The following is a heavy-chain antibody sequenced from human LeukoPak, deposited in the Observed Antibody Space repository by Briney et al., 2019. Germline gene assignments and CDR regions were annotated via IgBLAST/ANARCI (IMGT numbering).Heavy chain of an antibody. D-gene: IGHD1-26*01. V-gene: IGHV5-51*01. CDR3: ARHGAGHYVGY. Sequence: PGESLKISCKGSGYTLTSFLISCARQMPGKGLEWMGIIYPGDSDTKYSPSFQGQVTISADKAISTAYLQWSSLKASDTAMYYCARHGAGHYVGYWGQGTLVTVSS. CDR2: IYPGDSDT. J-gene: IGHJ4*02. CDR1: GYTLTSFL.